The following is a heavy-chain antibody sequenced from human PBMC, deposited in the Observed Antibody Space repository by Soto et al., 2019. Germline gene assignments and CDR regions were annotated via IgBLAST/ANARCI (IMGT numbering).Heavy chain of an antibody. J-gene: IGHJ6*02. CDR1: GFTFRSYG. V-gene: IGHV3-33*01. CDR3: ARCPAAGLAYAGMDV. CDR2: IWYDGSNK. Sequence: PGRSRRPSGAASGFTFRSYGMRWFRQAPGKGLEWVAVIWYDGSNKYYADSVKGRFTISRDNSKNTLYLQMNSLRAEDTAVYYCARCPAAGLAYAGMDVWGQGTTVTVYS. D-gene: IGHD6-13*01.